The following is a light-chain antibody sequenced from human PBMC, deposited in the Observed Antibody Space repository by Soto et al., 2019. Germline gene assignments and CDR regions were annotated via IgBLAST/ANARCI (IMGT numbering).Light chain of an antibody. CDR2: GTS. CDR1: ESVGSTY. Sequence: EIVMTQSPATLSVSPGERAPLSCRASESVGSTYLAWYQQKPGQAPRLLIFGTSSRATGIPDRFSGSASGTESALTISRLEPEDFAVDYCQQYGSSGTFGQGTKVDTK. CDR3: QQYGSSGT. V-gene: IGKV3-20*01. J-gene: IGKJ1*01.